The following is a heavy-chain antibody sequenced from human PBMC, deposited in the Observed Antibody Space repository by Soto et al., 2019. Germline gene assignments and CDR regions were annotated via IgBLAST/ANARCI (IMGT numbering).Heavy chain of an antibody. Sequence: EVQVVESGGGLVQPGGSLRLSCAASGFTFSSYNMNWVRQAPGKGLEWVSYISSRGTTIYYADSVKGRFTISRDKAKNLLYLQMHSLRDEDTAVYYCARRYGDYEGDDYWGQGTLVTVSS. V-gene: IGHV3-48*02. J-gene: IGHJ4*02. CDR3: ARRYGDYEGDDY. D-gene: IGHD4-17*01. CDR1: GFTFSSYN. CDR2: ISSRGTTI.